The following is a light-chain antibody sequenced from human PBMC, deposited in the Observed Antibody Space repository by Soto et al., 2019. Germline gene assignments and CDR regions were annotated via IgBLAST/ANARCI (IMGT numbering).Light chain of an antibody. CDR1: HGIRDD. V-gene: IGKV1-17*02. CDR2: AAS. CDR3: LQHYSHPPWT. Sequence: DIQMTQSPSSLSASVGDRVTITCRASHGIRDDLNWYQQKPGKAPKRLIHAASSLQSGVPSRFSGSGSETEFTLTISDLQPEDFATYYCLQHYSHPPWTFGQGTKVEIK. J-gene: IGKJ1*01.